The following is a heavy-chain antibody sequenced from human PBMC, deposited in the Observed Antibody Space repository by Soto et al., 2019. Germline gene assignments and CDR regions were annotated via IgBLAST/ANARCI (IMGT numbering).Heavy chain of an antibody. CDR1: GYTFTGYY. CDR3: ARVDYSNYVPYYGMDV. D-gene: IGHD4-4*01. V-gene: IGHV1-2*02. CDR2: IIPNSGGT. J-gene: IGHJ6*02. Sequence: GASVKVSCKASGYTFTGYYMHWVRQAPGQGLEWMGWIIPNSGGTNYAQKFQGRVTMTRDTSISTAYMELSRLRSDDTAVYYCARVDYSNYVPYYGMDVWGQGTTVTVSS.